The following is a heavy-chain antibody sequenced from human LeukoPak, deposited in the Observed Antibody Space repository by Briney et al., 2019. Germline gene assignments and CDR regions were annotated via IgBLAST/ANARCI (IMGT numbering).Heavy chain of an antibody. V-gene: IGHV3-15*01. Sequence: PGGSLRLSCAASGFTFSNAWMSWVRQAPGKWLEWVGRIKSKTDGGTTDYAAPVKGRFTISRDDSKNTLYLQMNSLKTEATAVYYCTTHFKYSGYYAEHWGQGTLVTVSS. CDR1: GFTFSNAW. CDR3: TTHFKYSGYYAEH. D-gene: IGHD5-12*01. CDR2: IKSKTDGGTT. J-gene: IGHJ4*02.